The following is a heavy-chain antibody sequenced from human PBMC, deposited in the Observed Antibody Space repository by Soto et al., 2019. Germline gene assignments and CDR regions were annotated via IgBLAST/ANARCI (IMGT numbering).Heavy chain of an antibody. Sequence: QVQLVQSGAEVKKPGSSVKVSCKASGGTFSSYAISWVRQAPGQGLEWMGGIIPIFGTANYEQKFQGRVTITADESTSTAYMELSSLRSEDTAVYYCARVVTTMVRGVIPWFDPWGQGTLVTVSS. CDR1: GGTFSSYA. CDR3: ARVVTTMVRGVIPWFDP. CDR2: IIPIFGTA. V-gene: IGHV1-69*01. J-gene: IGHJ5*02. D-gene: IGHD3-10*01.